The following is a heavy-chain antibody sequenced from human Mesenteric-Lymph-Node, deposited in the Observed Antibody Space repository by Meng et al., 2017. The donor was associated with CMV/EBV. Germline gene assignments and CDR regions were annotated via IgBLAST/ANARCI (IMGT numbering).Heavy chain of an antibody. J-gene: IGHJ4*02. V-gene: IGHV3-33*06. CDR3: AKDGPLYGSAIYFFDY. D-gene: IGHD3-10*01. CDR1: GFTFSTYG. CDR2: IWYDGSNK. Sequence: SGFTFSTYGMHWVRQAPGKGLEWVAVIWYDGSNKYYADSVKGRFIISRDNSKNTVYLQMNSLRVEDTAVYYCAKDGPLYGSAIYFFDYWGQGTLVTVSS.